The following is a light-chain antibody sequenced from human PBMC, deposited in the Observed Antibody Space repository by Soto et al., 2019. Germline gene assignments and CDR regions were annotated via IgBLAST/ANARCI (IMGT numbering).Light chain of an antibody. CDR2: LGS. V-gene: IGKV2-28*01. CDR1: QSLLHSNGYNY. J-gene: IGKJ1*01. CDR3: QHYNSYSEA. Sequence: DIVMTQSPLSLPVTPGEPASISCRSSQSLLHSNGYNYLDRDLQKPGQSPQILIYLGSNRASGVPDRFSGSGSGTEFTLTISSLQPDDFATYYCQHYNSYSEAFGQGTKVDIK.